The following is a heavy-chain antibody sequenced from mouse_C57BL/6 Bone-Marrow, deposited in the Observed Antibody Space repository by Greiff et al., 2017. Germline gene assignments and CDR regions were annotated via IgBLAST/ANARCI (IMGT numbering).Heavy chain of an antibody. D-gene: IGHD1-1*01. Sequence: QVQLQQPGAELVRPGTSVKLSCKASGYTFTSYWMHWVKQRPGQGLEWIGVIDPSDSYTNYNQKFKGKATLTVDTSSSTAYMQLSSLTSEDSAVYYCARDYYGSSFDYWGQGTTLTVSS. V-gene: IGHV1-59*01. CDR1: GYTFTSYW. CDR2: IDPSDSYT. CDR3: ARDYYGSSFDY. J-gene: IGHJ2*01.